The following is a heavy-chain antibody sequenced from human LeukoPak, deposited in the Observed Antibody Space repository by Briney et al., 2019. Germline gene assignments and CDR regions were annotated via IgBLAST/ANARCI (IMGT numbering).Heavy chain of an antibody. D-gene: IGHD3-22*01. V-gene: IGHV3-21*01. Sequence: GGSLRLSCVASGFTFSNYWMSWVRQAPGKGLEWVSCISSSSSYIYYTDSVKGRFTISRDNAKNSLTLQMNSLRAEDTAVYYCARDLKYYDSSGFDYWGQGTLVTVSS. CDR2: ISSSSSYI. CDR3: ARDLKYYDSSGFDY. J-gene: IGHJ4*02. CDR1: GFTFSNYW.